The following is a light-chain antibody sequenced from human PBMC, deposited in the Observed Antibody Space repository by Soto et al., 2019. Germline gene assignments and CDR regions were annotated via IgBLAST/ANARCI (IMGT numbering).Light chain of an antibody. V-gene: IGKV3-20*01. CDR1: QTVRNNY. CDR3: QQYGSSGT. Sequence: IVLTQSPGTLSLSPGERATLSCRASQTVRNNYLAWNQQKPVQAPXLLIYGASNRATGIPDRFSGSGSGTEFTPTVSRLEPEVFAVYDCQQYGSSGTFGQGTKVDI. J-gene: IGKJ1*01. CDR2: GAS.